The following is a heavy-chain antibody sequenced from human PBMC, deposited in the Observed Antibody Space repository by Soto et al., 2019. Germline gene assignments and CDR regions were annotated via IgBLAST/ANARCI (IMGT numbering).Heavy chain of an antibody. Sequence: QVQLVQSGAEVKKPGASVKVSCKASGYTFTSYGISWVRQAPGQGLEWMGWISAYNGNTNYAQKLQGRVTMTTVTSTSTAYRELRSLRSDDTAVYYCARQQWLVQYYYYGMDVWGQGTTVTVSS. CDR2: ISAYNGNT. D-gene: IGHD6-19*01. J-gene: IGHJ6*02. V-gene: IGHV1-18*01. CDR3: ARQQWLVQYYYYGMDV. CDR1: GYTFTSYG.